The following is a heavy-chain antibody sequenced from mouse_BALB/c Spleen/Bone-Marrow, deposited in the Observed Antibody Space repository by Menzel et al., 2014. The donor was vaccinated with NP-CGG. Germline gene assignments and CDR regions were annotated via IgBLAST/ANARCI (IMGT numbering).Heavy chain of an antibody. Sequence: EVKLVESGGGLVKPGGSLKLSCAASGFTFSSYAMSWVRQTPEERLEWVATISSGGSYTYYPDSVKGRFTISRDNAKNTLYLQMSSLRSEDTAMYYCARGGGYDWYFDVWGAGTTVTVSS. CDR3: ARGGGYDWYFDV. CDR2: ISSGGSYT. V-gene: IGHV5-9-1*01. CDR1: GFTFSSYA. J-gene: IGHJ1*01. D-gene: IGHD2-2*01.